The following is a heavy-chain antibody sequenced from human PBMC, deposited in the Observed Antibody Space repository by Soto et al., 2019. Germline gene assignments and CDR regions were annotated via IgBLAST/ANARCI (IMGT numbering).Heavy chain of an antibody. J-gene: IGHJ6*02. CDR2: ISYDGSNK. Sequence: PGGSLRLSCAASGFTFSSYATHWVRQAPGKGLEWVAVISYDGSNKYYADSVKGRFTISRDNSKNTLYLQMNSLRAEDTAVYYCARVWSGIYYYYGMDVWGQGTTVTVSS. CDR3: ARVWSGIYYYYGMDV. CDR1: GFTFSSYA. D-gene: IGHD6-13*01. V-gene: IGHV3-30-3*01.